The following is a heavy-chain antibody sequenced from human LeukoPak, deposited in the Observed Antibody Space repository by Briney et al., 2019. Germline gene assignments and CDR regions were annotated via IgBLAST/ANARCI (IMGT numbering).Heavy chain of an antibody. V-gene: IGHV3-30-3*01. D-gene: IGHD2-2*01. CDR2: ISWDGTIK. CDR3: ARRVPAASYYYYGMDV. Sequence: GGSLRLSCAASGFTFRSYAIHWVRQAPGKGLEWVAFISWDGTIKYYADSVKGRFSISRDNSKNTLSLQMNSLRAEDTAVYYCARRVPAASYYYYGMDVWGQGTTVTVSS. J-gene: IGHJ6*02. CDR1: GFTFRSYA.